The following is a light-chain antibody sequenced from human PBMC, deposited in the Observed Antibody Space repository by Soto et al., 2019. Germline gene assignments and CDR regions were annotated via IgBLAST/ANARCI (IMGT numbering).Light chain of an antibody. V-gene: IGKV1-5*03. CDR2: KAS. J-gene: IGKJ1*01. CDR3: QHYNSYSEA. Sequence: DIQMTQSPSSLSASVGDRVTITCRASQTISSWLAWYQQKPGKDPKLLIYKASTLKSGVPSRFSGSGSGTEFTLTIRSLQPDDFATYYCQHYNSYSEAFGQGTTVDI. CDR1: QTISSW.